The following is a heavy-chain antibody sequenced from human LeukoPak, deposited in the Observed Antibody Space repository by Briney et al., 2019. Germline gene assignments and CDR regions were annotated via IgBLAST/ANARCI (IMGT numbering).Heavy chain of an antibody. CDR3: AKEGYNWNEFFFDY. D-gene: IGHD1-20*01. CDR1: GFTVRSNY. Sequence: GGSLRLSCAASGFTVRSNYMSWVRQAPGKGLEWVSIIYGGGSVFYADSVKGRFTISRDNSKNTLYLQMNSLRAEDTAVYYCAKEGYNWNEFFFDYWGQGTLVTVSS. J-gene: IGHJ4*02. CDR2: IYGGGSV. V-gene: IGHV3-53*01.